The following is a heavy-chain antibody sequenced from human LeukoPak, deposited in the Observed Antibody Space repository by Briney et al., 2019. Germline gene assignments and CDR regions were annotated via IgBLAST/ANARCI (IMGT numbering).Heavy chain of an antibody. V-gene: IGHV4-31*03. CDR3: ARGIAAAD. CDR2: IYYSGST. D-gene: IGHD6-13*01. CDR1: GGSISSSNW. J-gene: IGHJ4*02. Sequence: PSETLSLTCPVSGGSISSSNWWSWVRQHPGKGLEWIGYIYYSGSTYYNPSLKSRVTISVDTSKNQFSLKLSSVTAADTAVYYCARGIAAADWGQGTLVTVSS.